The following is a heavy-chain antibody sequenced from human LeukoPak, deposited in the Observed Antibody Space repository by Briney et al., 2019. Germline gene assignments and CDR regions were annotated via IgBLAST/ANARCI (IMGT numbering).Heavy chain of an antibody. CDR3: AGGGYCSGGTCYSSNWFVP. CDR1: GGSVSSGSYY. CDR2: IYSNGAT. D-gene: IGHD2-15*01. J-gene: IGHJ5*02. Sequence: SETLSLTCSVSGGSVSSGSYYWSWIRQPPGKGLEWIGYIYSNGATKYNPSLKSRVTISFDTSKNQFSLRLSSVTTADTAVYYCAGGGYCSGGTCYSSNWFVPWGQGTLVTVSS. V-gene: IGHV4-61*01.